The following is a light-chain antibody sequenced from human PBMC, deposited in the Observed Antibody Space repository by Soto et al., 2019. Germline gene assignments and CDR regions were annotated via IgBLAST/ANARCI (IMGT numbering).Light chain of an antibody. Sequence: EIVLTQSPGTVSLSPGERATLSCRASQSIISSYLAWYQQKPGQAPRLLIYAASSRATGIPDRFSGSGSATDFTLTVSRLEPEDFAVYYCQQNATSPPTFGGGTKVEIK. J-gene: IGKJ4*01. V-gene: IGKV3-20*01. CDR1: QSIISSY. CDR2: AAS. CDR3: QQNATSPPT.